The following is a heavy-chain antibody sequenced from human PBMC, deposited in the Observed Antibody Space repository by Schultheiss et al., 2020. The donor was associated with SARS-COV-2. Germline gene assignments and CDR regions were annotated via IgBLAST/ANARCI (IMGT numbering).Heavy chain of an antibody. CDR2: ISYDGSNK. Sequence: GGSLRLSCAASGFTFSSYAMHWVRQAPGKGLEWVAVISYDGSNKYYADSVKGRFTISRDNSKNTLYLQMNSLRAEDTAVYYCARDRARGCSSSWYDPVFDYWGQGTLVTVSS. D-gene: IGHD6-13*01. V-gene: IGHV3-30*04. CDR3: ARDRARGCSSSWYDPVFDY. CDR1: GFTFSSYA. J-gene: IGHJ4*02.